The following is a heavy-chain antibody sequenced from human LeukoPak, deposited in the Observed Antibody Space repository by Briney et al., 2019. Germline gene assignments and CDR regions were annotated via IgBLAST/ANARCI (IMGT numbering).Heavy chain of an antibody. J-gene: IGHJ6*01. CDR2: IIPIFGTA. V-gene: IGHV1-69*06. CDR3: ARGPYNWNDQDYYYGMDV. D-gene: IGHD1-1*01. Sequence: GASVKVTCNASGGTFSSYAISWVRQAPGQGLEWMGGIIPIFGTANYAQKFQGRVTITADKSTSTAYMELSSLRSEDTAVYYCARGPYNWNDQDYYYGMDVWGKGTTVTVSS. CDR1: GGTFSSYA.